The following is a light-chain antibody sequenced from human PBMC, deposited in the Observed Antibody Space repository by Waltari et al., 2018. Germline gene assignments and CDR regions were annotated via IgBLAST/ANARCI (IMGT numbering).Light chain of an antibody. V-gene: IGLV2-14*01. CDR1: SSDIGAYNY. J-gene: IGLJ3*02. CDR2: EVS. Sequence: QSALTQPASVSGSPGQSITISCTGASSDIGAYNYVSWFQQHPGKAPKLMIYEVSNRPSGVSNRFSGSKSGNTASLTSSGLQTDDEADYYCSSYTTSITWVFGGGTKLTVL. CDR3: SSYTTSITWV.